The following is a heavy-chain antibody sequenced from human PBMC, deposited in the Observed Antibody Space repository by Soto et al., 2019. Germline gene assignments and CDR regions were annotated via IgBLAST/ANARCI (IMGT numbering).Heavy chain of an antibody. CDR2: MNPNSGNT. CDR1: GYTFTSYD. Sequence: QVQLVQSGAEVKKPGASVKVSCKASGYTFTSYDINCVRQAPGQGLEWMGWMNPNSGNTSYAQKFPSRVTMTRNTSISTAYMELSSLRSEYTAVYYCAREISGSYRLDYRGQGPLVTVSS. V-gene: IGHV1-8*01. D-gene: IGHD1-26*01. J-gene: IGHJ4*02. CDR3: AREISGSYRLDY.